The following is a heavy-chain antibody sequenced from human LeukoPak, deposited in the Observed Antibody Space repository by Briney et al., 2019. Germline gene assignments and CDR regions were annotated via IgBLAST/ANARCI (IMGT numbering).Heavy chain of an antibody. CDR3: VREDGSCSSTTSSVPFEY. Sequence: ASVKVSCKASGYTFTGYYMHWVRQAPGQGLEWMGWINPNSGGTNYAQKFQGRVTMTRDTSISTAYMELSRLRFDDTVGDYWVREDGSCSSTTSSVPFEYWGQGTLVTVSS. CDR2: INPNSGGT. CDR1: GYTFTGYY. D-gene: IGHD2-2*01. V-gene: IGHV1-2*02. J-gene: IGHJ4*02.